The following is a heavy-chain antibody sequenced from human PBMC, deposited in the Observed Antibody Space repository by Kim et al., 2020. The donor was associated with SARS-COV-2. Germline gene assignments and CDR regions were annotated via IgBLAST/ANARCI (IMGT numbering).Heavy chain of an antibody. Sequence: GGSLRLSCAASGFTFSSYAMSWVRQAPGKGLEWVSAISGSGGSTYYADSVKGRFTISRDNSKNTLYLQMNSLRAEDTAVYYCAKRPADIVVVVAATDPNWFDPWGQGTLVTVSS. CDR3: AKRPADIVVVVAATDPNWFDP. CDR2: ISGSGGST. D-gene: IGHD2-15*01. V-gene: IGHV3-23*01. J-gene: IGHJ5*02. CDR1: GFTFSSYA.